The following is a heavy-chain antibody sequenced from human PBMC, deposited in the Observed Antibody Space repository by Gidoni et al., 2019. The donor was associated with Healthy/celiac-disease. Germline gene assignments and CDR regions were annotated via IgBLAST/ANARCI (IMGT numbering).Heavy chain of an antibody. Sequence: QVTLVQLGAEARKLGSSVKFSRQPSGGTLSSSAISWVRQAPGQGLEWMGGIIPIFGTANYAQKFQGRVTITADESTRTAYMELSSLRSEDTAVYYCARERSSGYYRASFDYWGQGTLVTVSS. CDR2: IIPIFGTA. J-gene: IGHJ4*02. V-gene: IGHV1-69*01. D-gene: IGHD3-22*01. CDR1: GGTLSSSA. CDR3: ARERSSGYYRASFDY.